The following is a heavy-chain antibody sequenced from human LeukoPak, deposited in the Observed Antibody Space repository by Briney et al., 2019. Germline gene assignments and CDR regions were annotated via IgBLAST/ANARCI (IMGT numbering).Heavy chain of an antibody. CDR1: GYTFTSYY. CDR2: INPSGGST. Sequence: ASVNVSCKASGYTFTSYYMHWVRQAPGQGLEWMGIINPSGGSTSYAQKFQGRVTMTRDTSTSTVYMELSSLRSEDTAVYYCAREYMVRGDDDAFDIWGQGTMVTVSS. V-gene: IGHV1-46*01. CDR3: AREYMVRGDDDAFDI. D-gene: IGHD3-10*01. J-gene: IGHJ3*02.